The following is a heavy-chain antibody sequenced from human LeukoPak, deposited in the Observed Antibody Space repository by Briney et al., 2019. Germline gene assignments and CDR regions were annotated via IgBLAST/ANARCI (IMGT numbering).Heavy chain of an antibody. D-gene: IGHD3-16*01. CDR1: GFSFTSYA. CDR3: ARFWGSYPPDY. V-gene: IGHV3-23*01. CDR2: ASEDGGTT. J-gene: IGHJ4*02. Sequence: PGGSLRLSCAASGFSFTSYAMTWVRQAPGKGLEWVSAASEDGGTTYYADSVKGRLAISRDNTKNTLYLQMNSLRAEDTAVYYCARFWGSYPPDYWGQGTLVTVSS.